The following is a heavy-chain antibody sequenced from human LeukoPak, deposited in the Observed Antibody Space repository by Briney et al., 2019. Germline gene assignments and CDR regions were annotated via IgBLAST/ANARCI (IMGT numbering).Heavy chain of an antibody. CDR2: IIPILGIA. V-gene: IGHV1-69*04. D-gene: IGHD1-26*01. CDR3: ATMWGSGDY. J-gene: IGHJ4*02. CDR1: GGTFSSYA. Sequence: ASVKVSCKASGGTFSSYAISWVRQAPGQGLEWMGRIIPILGIANYAQKFQGRVTITADKSTSTAYMELSSLRSEDTAVYHCATMWGSGDYWGQGTLVTVSS.